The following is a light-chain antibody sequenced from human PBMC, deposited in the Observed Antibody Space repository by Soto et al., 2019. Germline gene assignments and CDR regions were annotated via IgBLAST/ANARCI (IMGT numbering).Light chain of an antibody. CDR2: HGS. CDR1: SSDIGGYNY. J-gene: IGLJ1*01. V-gene: IGLV2-14*01. Sequence: QSALTQPASVSGSPGQSITISCTGSSSDIGGYNYVSWYQQHPDKAPKLMIYHGSNRPSGISSRFSGSKSGNTASLTISGLQAEDEADYYCSSYTSSTTYVFGTGTKVTVL. CDR3: SSYTSSTTYV.